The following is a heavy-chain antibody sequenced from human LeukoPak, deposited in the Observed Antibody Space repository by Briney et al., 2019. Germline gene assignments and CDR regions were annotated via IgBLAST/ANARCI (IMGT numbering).Heavy chain of an antibody. CDR1: GYTFTGYY. CDR2: INPNSGGT. Sequence: GGSVKVSCKASGYTFTGYYMHWVRQAPGQGLEWMGWINPNSGGTNYAQKFQGRVTMTRDTSISTAYMELSRLRSDDTAVYFCARVGGYSHGYFDCWGQGTLVTVSS. D-gene: IGHD5-18*01. V-gene: IGHV1-2*02. CDR3: ARVGGYSHGYFDC. J-gene: IGHJ4*02.